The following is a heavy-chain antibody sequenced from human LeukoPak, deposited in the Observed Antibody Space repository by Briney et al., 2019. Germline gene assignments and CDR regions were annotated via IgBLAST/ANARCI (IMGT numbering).Heavy chain of an antibody. CDR2: ISWNSGSI. CDR1: GFTLSSYW. V-gene: IGHV3-74*01. D-gene: IGHD6-13*01. J-gene: IGHJ5*02. CDR3: ARDRAAGTRNSNWFDP. Sequence: GGSLRLSCAASGFTLSSYWMHWVHQTPGKGLEWVSGISWNSGSIGYADSVKGRFTISRDNAKNSLYLQMNSLRAEDTAVYYCARDRAAGTRNSNWFDPWGQGTLVTVSS.